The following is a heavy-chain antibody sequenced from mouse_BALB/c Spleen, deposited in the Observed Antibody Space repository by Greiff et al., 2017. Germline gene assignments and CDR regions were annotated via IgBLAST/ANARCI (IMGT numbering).Heavy chain of an antibody. CDR3: TRGGDGYYEYFDV. D-gene: IGHD2-3*01. CDR2: ISSGGSYT. V-gene: IGHV5-6-4*01. J-gene: IGHJ1*01. Sequence: EVKLVESGGGLVKPGGSLKLSCAASGFTFSSYTMSWVRQTPEKRLEWVATISSGGSYTYYPDSVKGRFTISRDNAKNTLYLQMSSLKSEDTAMYYCTRGGDGYYEYFDVWGAGTTVTVSS. CDR1: GFTFSSYT.